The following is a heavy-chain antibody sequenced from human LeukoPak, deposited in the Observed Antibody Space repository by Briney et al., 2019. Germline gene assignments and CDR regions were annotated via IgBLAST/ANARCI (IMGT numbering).Heavy chain of an antibody. J-gene: IGHJ5*02. V-gene: IGHV4-34*01. Sequence: SETLSFTCAVYGGSFSNYYWSWIRQPPGKGLEWIGEINHSGSTNYNPSLKSRVTISVDTSKNQFSLKLSSVTAADTAVYYCASLRGFDPWGQGTLVTVSS. CDR3: ASLRGFDP. CDR2: INHSGST. CDR1: GGSFSNYY.